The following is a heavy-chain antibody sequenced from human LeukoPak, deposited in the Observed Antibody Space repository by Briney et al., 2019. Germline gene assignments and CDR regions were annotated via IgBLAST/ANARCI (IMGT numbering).Heavy chain of an antibody. CDR2: ISWNSGSI. Sequence: GRSLRLSCAASGFTFDDYAMHWVRQAPGKALEWVSGISWNSGSIGYADSVKGRFTISRDNAKNSLYLQMNSLRAEDTAVYYCAREMGGYCSITSCYVGYWGQGTLVTVSS. V-gene: IGHV3-9*01. J-gene: IGHJ4*02. CDR3: AREMGGYCSITSCYVGY. D-gene: IGHD2-2*01. CDR1: GFTFDDYA.